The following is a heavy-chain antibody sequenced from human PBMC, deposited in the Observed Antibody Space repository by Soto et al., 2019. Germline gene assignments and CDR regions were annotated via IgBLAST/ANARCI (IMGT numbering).Heavy chain of an antibody. J-gene: IGHJ5*02. Sequence: SETLSLTCTVSGGSISSSSYYWGWIRQPPGKGLEWIGSIYYSGSTYYNPSLKSRVTISVDTSKNQFSLKLSSVTAADTAVYYCASFGMPATGGRWFDPWGQGTLVTVSS. D-gene: IGHD2-2*01. CDR1: GGSISSSSYY. CDR2: IYYSGST. CDR3: ASFGMPATGGRWFDP. V-gene: IGHV4-39*01.